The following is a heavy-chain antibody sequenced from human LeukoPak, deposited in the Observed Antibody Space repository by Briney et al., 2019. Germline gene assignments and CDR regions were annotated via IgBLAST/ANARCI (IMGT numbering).Heavy chain of an antibody. Sequence: GGTLRLSCAASGFTFSSYGMSWVRQAPGKGLEWVSAISGSGGSTYYADSVKGRFTISRDNSKNTLYLQMNSLRVEDTAVYYCAKVGYDSSGEDYWGQGTLVTVSS. CDR3: AKVGYDSSGEDY. V-gene: IGHV3-23*01. CDR1: GFTFSSYG. J-gene: IGHJ4*02. CDR2: ISGSGGST. D-gene: IGHD3-22*01.